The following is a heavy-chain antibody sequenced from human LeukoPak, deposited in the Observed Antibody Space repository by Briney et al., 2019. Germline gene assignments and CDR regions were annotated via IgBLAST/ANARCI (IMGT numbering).Heavy chain of an antibody. CDR1: GGSISSSSYY. D-gene: IGHD5-24*01. CDR2: IYYSGST. Sequence: SETLSLTCTVSGGSISSSSYYWGWIRQPPGKGLEWIGSIYYSGSTYYNPSLKSRVTVSVDTSKNQFSLKLSSVTAADTAVYYCASSRRDGYNGANDYWGQGTLVTVSS. V-gene: IGHV4-39*07. CDR3: ASSRRDGYNGANDY. J-gene: IGHJ4*02.